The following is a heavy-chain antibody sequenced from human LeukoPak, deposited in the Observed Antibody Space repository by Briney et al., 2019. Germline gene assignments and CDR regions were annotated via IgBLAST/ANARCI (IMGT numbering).Heavy chain of an antibody. CDR3: ARAGAYYYDSARNDAFDI. J-gene: IGHJ3*02. Sequence: SETLSLTCTVSGGSISSSSYYWGWIRQPPGKGLEWIGSIYYSGSTYYNPSLKSRVTISVDTSKNQFSLKLSSVTAADTAVYYRARAGAYYYDSARNDAFDIWGQGTMVTVSS. D-gene: IGHD3-22*01. CDR2: IYYSGST. V-gene: IGHV4-39*07. CDR1: GGSISSSSYY.